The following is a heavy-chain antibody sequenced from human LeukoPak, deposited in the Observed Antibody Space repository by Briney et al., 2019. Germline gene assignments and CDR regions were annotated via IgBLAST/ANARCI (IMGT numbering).Heavy chain of an antibody. CDR3: ATNTGTVFDY. J-gene: IGHJ4*02. D-gene: IGHD7-27*01. CDR2: VYYSGST. V-gene: IGHV4-59*01. Sequence: SETLSLTCTVSGDFITASYWSWIRQPPGKGLEWIGYVYYSGSTEYNPSLRSRVTISLEMSKHQFSLNVTSVTAADPAVYYCATNTGTVFDYWGQGALVTVSS. CDR1: GDFITASY.